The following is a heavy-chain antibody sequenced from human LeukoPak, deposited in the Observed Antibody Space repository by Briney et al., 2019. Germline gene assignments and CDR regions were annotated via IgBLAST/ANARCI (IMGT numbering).Heavy chain of an antibody. V-gene: IGHV1-8*01. CDR1: GYTLTSYD. D-gene: IGHD5-24*01. J-gene: IGHJ4*02. CDR3: ARDLRWLQLGRMNY. Sequence: ASVKVSCKASGYTLTSYDINWVRQATGQGLEWMGWMNPNSGNTGYAQKFQGRVTMTRNTSISTAYMELSSLRSEDTAVYYCARDLRWLQLGRMNYWGQGTLVTVSS. CDR2: MNPNSGNT.